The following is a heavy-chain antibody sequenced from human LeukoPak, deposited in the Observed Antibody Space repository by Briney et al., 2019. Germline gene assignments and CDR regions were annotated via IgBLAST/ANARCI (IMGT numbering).Heavy chain of an antibody. Sequence: SVKVSCKASGFTFTSSAMQWVRQARGQRLEWIGWIVVGSGNTNYAQKFQERVTITRDMSTSTAYMELSSLISEDTAVYYCAADPGRTIFGVVTLGNWFDPWGQGTLVTVSS. D-gene: IGHD3-3*01. CDR3: AADPGRTIFGVVTLGNWFDP. V-gene: IGHV1-58*02. CDR1: GFTFTSSA. J-gene: IGHJ5*02. CDR2: IVVGSGNT.